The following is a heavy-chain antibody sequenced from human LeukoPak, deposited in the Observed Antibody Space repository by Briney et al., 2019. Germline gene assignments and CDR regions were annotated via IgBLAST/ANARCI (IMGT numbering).Heavy chain of an antibody. J-gene: IGHJ5*02. CDR3: ASTSGTYRFDP. CDR1: GFTYSSYW. Sequence: GSLRLSCAASGFTYSSYWMHWVRQAPGKGLVWVSRIKNDGSGATYADSVKGRFTISIDNAKNTLYLQMNSLRAEDTAVYYCASTSGTYRFDPWGQGTLVTVSS. CDR2: IKNDGSGA. V-gene: IGHV3-74*01. D-gene: IGHD1-26*01.